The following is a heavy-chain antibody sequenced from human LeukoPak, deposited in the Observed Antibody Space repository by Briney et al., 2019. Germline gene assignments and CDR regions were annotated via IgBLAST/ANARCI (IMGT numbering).Heavy chain of an antibody. Sequence: PGGSLRLSCAASGFTFSSYAMSWVRQAPGKGLEWVSAISGSAGSTFYADSVKGRFTISRDNSKNTLYLQMNSLRAEDTAVYYCAKDAIAARPLPNAFDVWGQGSLVTVSS. CDR3: AKDAIAARPLPNAFDV. D-gene: IGHD6-6*01. V-gene: IGHV3-23*01. J-gene: IGHJ4*02. CDR2: ISGSAGST. CDR1: GFTFSSYA.